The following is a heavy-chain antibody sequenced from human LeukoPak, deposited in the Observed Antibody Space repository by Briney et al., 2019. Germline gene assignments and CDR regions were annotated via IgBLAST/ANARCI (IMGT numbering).Heavy chain of an antibody. CDR3: AKSASGWDYYMDV. CDR2: ISWDGGST. CDR1: GFTFDDYA. Sequence: GGSLRLSCAASGFTFDDYAMHWVRQAPGKGLEWVSLISWDGGSTYYAGSVKGRFTISRDTSKNSLYLQMNSLRAEDTALYYCAKSASGWDYYMDVWGKGTTVTVSS. J-gene: IGHJ6*03. D-gene: IGHD6-19*01. V-gene: IGHV3-43D*04.